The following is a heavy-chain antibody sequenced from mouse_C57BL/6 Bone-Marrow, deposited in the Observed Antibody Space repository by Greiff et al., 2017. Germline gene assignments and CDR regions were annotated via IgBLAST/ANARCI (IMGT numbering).Heavy chain of an antibody. CDR2: INPSSGYT. Sequence: QVQLQQSGAELARPGASVKMSCKASGYTFTSYTMHWVKQRPGQGLEWIGYINPSSGYTKYNQKFKDKATLTADKSSSTAYMQLSSLTSEDSAVXYCARVYYGNPWYFDVWGTGTTVTVSS. D-gene: IGHD2-1*01. J-gene: IGHJ1*03. CDR1: GYTFTSYT. CDR3: ARVYYGNPWYFDV. V-gene: IGHV1-4*01.